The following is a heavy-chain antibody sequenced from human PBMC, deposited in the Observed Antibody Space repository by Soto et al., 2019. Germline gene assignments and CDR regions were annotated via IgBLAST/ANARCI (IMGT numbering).Heavy chain of an antibody. CDR3: ASEDCSGGSCYLDY. J-gene: IGHJ4*02. D-gene: IGHD2-15*01. CDR2: IYYSGST. V-gene: IGHV4-31*03. Sequence: SSETLSLTCTVSGGSISSGGYYWSWIRQHPGKGLEWIGYIYYSGSTYYNPSLKSRVTISVDTSKNQFSLKLSSVTAADTAVYYCASEDCSGGSCYLDYWGQGTLVTVS. CDR1: GGSISSGGYY.